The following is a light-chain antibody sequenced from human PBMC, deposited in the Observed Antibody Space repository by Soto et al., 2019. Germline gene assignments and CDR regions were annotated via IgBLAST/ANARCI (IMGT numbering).Light chain of an antibody. V-gene: IGKV3-20*01. CDR1: QNVDSTY. CDR2: GST. CDR3: QQSGGSTLYN. Sequence: DIVLTQSPGTLSLSPGERATLSCRASQNVDSTYLAWYQQKPGQAPRLVIYGSTRRAPGVPDRFSGSGSGTDFTLTISRLVPVDFAVYFCQQSGGSTLYNFGRGTK. J-gene: IGKJ2*01.